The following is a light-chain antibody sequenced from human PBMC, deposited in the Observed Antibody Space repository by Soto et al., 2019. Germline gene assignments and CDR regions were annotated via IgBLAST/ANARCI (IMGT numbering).Light chain of an antibody. CDR1: QSITSTY. CDR2: GVS. Sequence: EIVLTQSPGTLSLSPGEGATLSCRASQSITSTYLARYQQRPGQAPRLLIYGVSSRATGIPDRFSGSGSGTDFTLTISRLEPEDFAVYYCQQYGSSPRTFGQGTKLEIK. CDR3: QQYGSSPRT. V-gene: IGKV3-20*01. J-gene: IGKJ2*01.